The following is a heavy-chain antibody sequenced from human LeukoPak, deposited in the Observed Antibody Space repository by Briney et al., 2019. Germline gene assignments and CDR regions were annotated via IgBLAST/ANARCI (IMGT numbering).Heavy chain of an antibody. J-gene: IGHJ4*02. Sequence: PSETLSLTCTVSGASISSYYGSWIRQPPGKGLEWIGYLHYSGSTYNPSLKRRVTISVDTSKNQFSLKLSSVSAADTAVYYCARHGGSYSLDYWGQGTLVTVSS. CDR2: LHYSGST. D-gene: IGHD1-26*01. V-gene: IGHV4-59*08. CDR3: ARHGGSYSLDY. CDR1: GASISSYY.